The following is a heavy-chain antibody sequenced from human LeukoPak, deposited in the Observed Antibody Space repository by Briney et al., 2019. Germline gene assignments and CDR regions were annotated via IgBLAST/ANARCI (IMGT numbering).Heavy chain of an antibody. J-gene: IGHJ3*02. Sequence: GGSLRLSCAASGFTFSSYWMHWVRQAPGKGLVWVSRINSDGSSTSYADSVKGRFTISRDNSKNTLYLQMNSLRAEDTAVYYCADTRDGYNYDAFDIWGQGTMVTVSS. D-gene: IGHD5-24*01. CDR1: GFTFSSYW. CDR3: ADTRDGYNYDAFDI. V-gene: IGHV3-74*01. CDR2: INSDGSST.